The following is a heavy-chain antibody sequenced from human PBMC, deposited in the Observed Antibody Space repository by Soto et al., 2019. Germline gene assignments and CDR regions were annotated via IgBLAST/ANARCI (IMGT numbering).Heavy chain of an antibody. D-gene: IGHD5-12*01. CDR2: IIPIFGTA. CDR1: GGTFSSYA. CDR3: ARVRARDGYKSGYYFDF. V-gene: IGHV1-69*13. J-gene: IGHJ4*02. Sequence: SVKVSCKASGGTFSSYAISWVRQAPGQGLEWMGGIIPIFGTANYAQKFQGRVTITADESTSTAYMELSSLRSEDTAVYYCARVRARDGYKSGYYFDFWGQGTLVTVSS.